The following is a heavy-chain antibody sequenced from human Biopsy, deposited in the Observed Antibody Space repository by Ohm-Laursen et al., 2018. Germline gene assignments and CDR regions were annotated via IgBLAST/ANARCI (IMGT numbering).Heavy chain of an antibody. CDR2: IYNDGINE. J-gene: IGHJ2*01. CDR1: GFTFKNDN. Sequence: SLRLSCSASGFTFKNDNMHWVRQAPGKGLEWVAAIYNDGINEYYADSVKGRFTISRDDSKNTLYLQMNSLRVEDTAVFYCARDLRGHWFFDLWGRDTLFTVSS. D-gene: IGHD5/OR15-5a*01. CDR3: ARDLRGHWFFDL. V-gene: IGHV3-33*01.